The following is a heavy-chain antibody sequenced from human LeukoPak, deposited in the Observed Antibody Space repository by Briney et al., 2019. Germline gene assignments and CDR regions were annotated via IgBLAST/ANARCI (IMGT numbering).Heavy chain of an antibody. CDR2: IRYDGSNT. CDR1: GFSFSDYD. J-gene: IGHJ4*02. V-gene: IGHV3-30*02. CDR3: AKNRWGSVATPDS. Sequence: GGSLRLSCAASGFSFSDYDIHWVRLAPGKGLEWVTFIRYDGSNTYAESVKGRFTISRDNSKNTVYLQMNSLAIEDTAIYYCAKNRWGSVATPDSWGQGTVVTVPS. D-gene: IGHD5-12*01.